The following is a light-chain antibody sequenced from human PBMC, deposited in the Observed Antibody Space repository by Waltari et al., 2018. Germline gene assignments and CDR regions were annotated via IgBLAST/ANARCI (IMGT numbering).Light chain of an antibody. J-gene: IGLJ2*01. Sequence: QSALTQPASVSGSPGQSITISCTGTSIDIGYYTSVSWYQQHPGKAPKIMIYDVSNRPSGVSNRFSGSKSGNTASLTISGLQAEDEADYYCRSYTASTTLIFGGGTKLTVL. CDR3: RSYTASTTLI. CDR2: DVS. CDR1: SIDIGYYTS. V-gene: IGLV2-14*01.